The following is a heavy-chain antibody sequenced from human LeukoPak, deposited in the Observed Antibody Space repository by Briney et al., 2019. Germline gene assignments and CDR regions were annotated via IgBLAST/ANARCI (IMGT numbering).Heavy chain of an antibody. D-gene: IGHD6-19*01. CDR3: ASLSITGWLY. Sequence: SETLSLTCTVSGGSISSYYWSWIRQPPGKGLEWIGYIYYSGSANYNPSLKSRVTISVDTSKNQFSLKLSSVTAADTAVYYCASLSITGWLYWGQGTLVTVSS. J-gene: IGHJ4*02. V-gene: IGHV4-59*01. CDR1: GGSISSYY. CDR2: IYYSGSA.